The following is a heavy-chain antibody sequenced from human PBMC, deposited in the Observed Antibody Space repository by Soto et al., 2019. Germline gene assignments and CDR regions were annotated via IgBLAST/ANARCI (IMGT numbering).Heavy chain of an antibody. J-gene: IGHJ4*02. CDR1: GYTFTSHH. Sequence: QVQFVQSGAEEREPGASVKVTCKTSGYTFTSHHIHWVRQAPGQWLEWMGLINAGDGYTQYSRTFQDRVTFSRDTSAGTAYMEFSGLTSEDTAVYYCARAIGIVALDYWGQGTLVTVSS. CDR3: ARAIGIVALDY. V-gene: IGHV1-3*05. D-gene: IGHD1-26*01. CDR2: INAGDGYT.